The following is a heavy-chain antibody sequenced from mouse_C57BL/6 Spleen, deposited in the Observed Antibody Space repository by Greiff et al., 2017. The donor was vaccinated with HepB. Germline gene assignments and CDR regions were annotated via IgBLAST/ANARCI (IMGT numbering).Heavy chain of an antibody. J-gene: IGHJ1*03. Sequence: EVKLVESGGGLVKPGGSLKLSCAASGFTFSSYAMSWVRQTPEKRLEWVATISDGGSYTYYPDNVKGRFTISRDNAKNNLYLQMSHLKSEDTAMYYCARARYGSSYWYFDVWGTGTTVTVSS. CDR2: ISDGGSYT. V-gene: IGHV5-4*03. CDR3: ARARYGSSYWYFDV. D-gene: IGHD1-1*01. CDR1: GFTFSSYA.